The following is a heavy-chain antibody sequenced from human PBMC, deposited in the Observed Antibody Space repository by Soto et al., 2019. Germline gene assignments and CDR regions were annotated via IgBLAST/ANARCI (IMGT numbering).Heavy chain of an antibody. CDR3: VKVIYCSGGSCYYDAFDI. D-gene: IGHD2-15*01. CDR2: MNPNSGNT. J-gene: IGHJ3*02. Sequence: ASVKVSCKASGYTFTSYDINWVRQATGQGLEWMGWMNPNSGNTGYAQKFQGRVTMTRNTSISTAYMELSSLRSEDTAVYYCVKVIYCSGGSCYYDAFDIWGQGTMVTVSS. V-gene: IGHV1-8*01. CDR1: GYTFTSYD.